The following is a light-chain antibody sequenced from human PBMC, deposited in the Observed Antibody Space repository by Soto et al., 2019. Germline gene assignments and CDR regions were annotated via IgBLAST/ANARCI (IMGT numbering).Light chain of an antibody. CDR1: QSISSY. V-gene: IGKV1-39*01. CDR3: HQYGSSPFT. J-gene: IGKJ3*01. CDR2: AAS. Sequence: DIQMTQSPSSLSASVGDRVTITCRASQSISSYLNWYQQKPGKAPKLLIYAASSLQSGVPSRFSGSGSGTDFTLTVSRLEPEDSAVYYCHQYGSSPFTFGPGTKVDIK.